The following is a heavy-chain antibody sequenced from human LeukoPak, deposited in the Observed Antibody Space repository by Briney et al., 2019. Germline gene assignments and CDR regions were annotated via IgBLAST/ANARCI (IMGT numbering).Heavy chain of an antibody. CDR3: ARDQGAYCGGDCGAEDYFDY. D-gene: IGHD2-21*02. J-gene: IGHJ4*02. V-gene: IGHV1-2*02. Sequence: ASVKVSCKASGYTFTGYYMHWVRQAPGQGLEWMGWINPNSGGTNYAQKFQGRVTMTRDTSISTAYMELSRLRSDDTAVYYCARDQGAYCGGDCGAEDYFDYWGQGTLVTVSS. CDR2: INPNSGGT. CDR1: GYTFTGYY.